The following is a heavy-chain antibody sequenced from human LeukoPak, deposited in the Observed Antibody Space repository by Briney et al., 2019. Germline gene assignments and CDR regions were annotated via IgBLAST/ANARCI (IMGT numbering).Heavy chain of an antibody. V-gene: IGHV3-48*02. CDR3: ARDSGYSYADDY. CDR1: GFTFRSCA. Sequence: GGSLRLSCAASGFTFRSCAMQWVRQAPGKGLEWVSYITYNSGTIFYADSVKGRFTISRDNAKDSLYLQMSSLRDEDTAVYYCARDSGYSYADDYWGQGTLVTVSS. CDR2: ITYNSGTI. J-gene: IGHJ4*02. D-gene: IGHD5-18*01.